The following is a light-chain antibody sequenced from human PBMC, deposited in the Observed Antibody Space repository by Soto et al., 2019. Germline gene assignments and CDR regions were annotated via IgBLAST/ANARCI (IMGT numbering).Light chain of an antibody. CDR1: SSNIGSNY. J-gene: IGLJ2*01. Sequence: QSVLTQPPSASGTPGQRVTISCSGSSSNIGSNYVYWYQQLPGTAPKLLIYRISQRPSGVPDRFSGSRSGTSASLAINGLRSDDEADYYCASWDDSLSGLFGGGTKLTVL. CDR2: RIS. V-gene: IGLV1-47*01. CDR3: ASWDDSLSGL.